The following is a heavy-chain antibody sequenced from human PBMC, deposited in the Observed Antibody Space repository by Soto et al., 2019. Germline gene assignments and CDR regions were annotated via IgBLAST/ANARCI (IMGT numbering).Heavy chain of an antibody. CDR2: IIPIFGTA. CDR3: ARDRGPVSDSYYGMDV. J-gene: IGHJ6*02. V-gene: IGHV1-69*14. D-gene: IGHD3-10*01. CDR1: GGTFSSYA. Sequence: QVQLVQSGAEVKKPGSSVKVSCKASGGTFSSYAISWVRQAPGQGLEWMGGIIPIFGTANYAQKFQGRVTITADKSTSTAYMELSSLRSEDTAVYYCARDRGPVSDSYYGMDVWGQGTTVTVSS.